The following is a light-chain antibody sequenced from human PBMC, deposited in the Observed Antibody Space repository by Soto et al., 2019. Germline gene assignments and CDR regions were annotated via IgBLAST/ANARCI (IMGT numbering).Light chain of an antibody. CDR1: QGISNY. V-gene: IGKV1-27*01. Sequence: DIQMTQSPSSLSASVGDRVTITCRASQGISNYLAWYQQKPGKVPTLLIYAASTLQSGVPSRFSGSGSGTYVTLTISSLQPEDVATYYCQKDNSAPRTFGQGTKVDIK. J-gene: IGKJ1*01. CDR3: QKDNSAPRT. CDR2: AAS.